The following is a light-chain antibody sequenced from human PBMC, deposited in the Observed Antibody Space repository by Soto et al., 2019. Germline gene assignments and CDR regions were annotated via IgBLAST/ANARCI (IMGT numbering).Light chain of an antibody. J-gene: IGKJ4*01. V-gene: IGKV1-33*01. CDR2: DAS. CDR3: QQYDNVPLT. Sequence: DIQMTQSPSSLSASVGDRVTITCQAGQDISNSLNWYQHKPGKAPKLLIYDASSLETGVPSRFGGSGSGTDFTFTISSLQPEDIATYYCQQYDNVPLTFGGRTKVDIK. CDR1: QDISNS.